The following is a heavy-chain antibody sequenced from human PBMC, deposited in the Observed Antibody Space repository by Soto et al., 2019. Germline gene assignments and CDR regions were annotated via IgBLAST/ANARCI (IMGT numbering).Heavy chain of an antibody. Sequence: QITLKESGPTLVKPTQTLTLPCTFPGFSLTTSGVGVGWIRQPPGKALEALGLIYWDVEKRYSPSLKSRLTSTKDTSTNQVVLTMTNMDPADTATYFCAHRTSTVTWWFDPWGQGTLVTVSS. CDR3: AHRTSTVTWWFDP. V-gene: IGHV2-5*02. CDR1: GFSLTTSGVG. CDR2: IYWDVEK. D-gene: IGHD4-17*01. J-gene: IGHJ5*02.